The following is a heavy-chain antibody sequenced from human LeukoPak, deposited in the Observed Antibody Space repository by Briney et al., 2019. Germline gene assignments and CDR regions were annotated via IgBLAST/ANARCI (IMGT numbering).Heavy chain of an antibody. Sequence: PSQTLSLTCTVSGGSISSGDYYWSWIRQPPGKGLEWIGYIYYSGSTYYNPSLKSRVTISVDTSKNQFSLKLSSVTAADTAMYYCASHGSGSLYYFDYWGQGTLVTVSS. CDR2: IYYSGST. CDR3: ASHGSGSLYYFDY. V-gene: IGHV4-30-4*01. CDR1: GGSISSGDYY. D-gene: IGHD3-10*01. J-gene: IGHJ4*02.